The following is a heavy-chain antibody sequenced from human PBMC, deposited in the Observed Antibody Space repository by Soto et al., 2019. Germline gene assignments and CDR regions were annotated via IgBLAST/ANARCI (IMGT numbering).Heavy chain of an antibody. Sequence: PGGSLRLSCAASGFTFSDSAMHWVRQSSGKGLEWVARIRSKANSYLTAYAVSVEGRFSISRDDSKNTTYLEMNSLKTEDTAMYYCTRGGKTGLNDYWGQGTLVTVSS. V-gene: IGHV3-73*01. CDR3: TRGGKTGLNDY. CDR1: GFTFSDSA. D-gene: IGHD3-10*01. CDR2: IRSKANSYLT. J-gene: IGHJ4*02.